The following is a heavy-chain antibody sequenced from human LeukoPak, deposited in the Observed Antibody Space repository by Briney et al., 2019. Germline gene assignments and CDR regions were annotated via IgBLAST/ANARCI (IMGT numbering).Heavy chain of an antibody. V-gene: IGHV1-2*02. CDR1: GYTFTGYY. CDR3: ARDLYCSSTSCQQVDP. Sequence: ASVKVSCKASGYTFTGYYMHWVRQAPGQGLEWMGWITPNSGGTNYAQKFQGRVTMTRDTSISTAYMELSRLRSDDTAVYYCARDLYCSSTSCQQVDPWGQGTLVTVSS. D-gene: IGHD2-2*01. J-gene: IGHJ5*02. CDR2: ITPNSGGT.